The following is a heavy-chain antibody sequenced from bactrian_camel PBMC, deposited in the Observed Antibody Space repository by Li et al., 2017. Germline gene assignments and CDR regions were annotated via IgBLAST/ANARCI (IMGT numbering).Heavy chain of an antibody. V-gene: IGHV3S53*01. J-gene: IGHJ4*01. CDR2: IKSDIKS. CDR3: AAGGSWYPSCPPAHSEYPY. Sequence: QLVESGGGSAQAGGSLRLSCATSGIISRNYAWAWFRQGPGMKREAVAGIKSDIKSTYADSVKGRFTVTKDNAKDTLYLQMNSLEPDDTAIYYCAAGGSWYPSCPPAHSEYPYWGQGPRSPSP. D-gene: IGHD2*01. CDR1: GIISRNYA.